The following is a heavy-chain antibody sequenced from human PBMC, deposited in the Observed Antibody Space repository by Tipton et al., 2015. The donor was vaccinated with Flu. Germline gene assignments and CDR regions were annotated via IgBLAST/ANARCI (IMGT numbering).Heavy chain of an antibody. CDR3: AKVKFGWVES. J-gene: IGHJ5*01. CDR2: MYYSGST. V-gene: IGHV4-39*07. Sequence: TLSLTCTVSGGSIRSSSYYWGWIRQPPGKGLEWIGNMYYSGSTYYNPSLKSRLAMSIDTSQGQFSLRLSSMTAADTAVYYCAKVKFGWVESWAQGTLVTVSS. D-gene: IGHD3-16*01. CDR1: GGSIRSSSYY.